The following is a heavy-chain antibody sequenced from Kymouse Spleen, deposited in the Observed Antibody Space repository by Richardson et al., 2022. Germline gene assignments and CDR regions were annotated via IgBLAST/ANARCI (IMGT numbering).Heavy chain of an antibody. V-gene: IGHV4-34*01. J-gene: IGHJ6*02. CDR2: INHSGST. D-gene: IGHD6-19*01. CDR1: GGSFSGYY. CDR3: ARGVAGPYYYYYGMDV. Sequence: QVQLQQWGAGLLKPSETLSLTCAVYGGSFSGYYWSWIRQPPGKGLEWIGEINHSGSTNYNPSLKSRVTISVDTSKNQFSLKLSSVTAADTAVYYCARGVAGPYYYYYGMDVWGQGTTVTVSS.